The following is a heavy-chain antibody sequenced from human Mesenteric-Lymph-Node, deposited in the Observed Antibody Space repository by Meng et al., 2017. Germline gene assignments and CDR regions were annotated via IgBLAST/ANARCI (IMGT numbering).Heavy chain of an antibody. CDR2: IKSKTDGGTT. V-gene: IGHV3-15*01. CDR1: GFIFTNAW. CDR3: TTERYCRGGSCPDY. Sequence: GGSLRLSCEASGFIFTNAWLNWVRQAPGKGLEWVGRIKSKTDGGTTDYTAPVTGRFTVSRDDSKNMLYLQMNTLKTEDTDVYYCTTERYCRGGSCPDYWGQGTLVTVSS. D-gene: IGHD2-15*01. J-gene: IGHJ4*02.